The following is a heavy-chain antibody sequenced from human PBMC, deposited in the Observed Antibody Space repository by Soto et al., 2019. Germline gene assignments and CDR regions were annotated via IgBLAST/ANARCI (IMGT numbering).Heavy chain of an antibody. D-gene: IGHD3-22*01. CDR2: IKSKTDGGTT. J-gene: IGHJ4*02. CDR1: GFTFSNAW. Sequence: PGGSLRLSCAASGFTFSNAWMNWVRQAPGKGLEWVGRIKSKTDGGTTDYAAPVKGRFTISRDDSKNTLYLRMNSLKTEDTAVYYCTTDLFPPYYYELDYWGQGTLVTVSS. CDR3: TTDLFPPYYYELDY. V-gene: IGHV3-15*07.